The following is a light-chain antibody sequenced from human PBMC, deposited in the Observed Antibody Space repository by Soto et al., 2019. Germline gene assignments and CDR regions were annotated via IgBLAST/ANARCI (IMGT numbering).Light chain of an antibody. CDR3: QQYGSSPPVT. J-gene: IGKJ5*01. CDR2: GAS. Sequence: EIVLTQSPGTLSLSPGERATLSCRASQSVSSSYLAWYQQKPGQAPRLLIYGASSRATAIPDRFSGSGFGTDFTLTISRLEPEDFAVYYCQQYGSSPPVTFGQGTRLEIK. V-gene: IGKV3-20*01. CDR1: QSVSSSY.